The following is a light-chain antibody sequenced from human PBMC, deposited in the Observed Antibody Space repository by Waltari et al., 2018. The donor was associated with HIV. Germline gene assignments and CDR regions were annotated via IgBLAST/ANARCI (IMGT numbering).Light chain of an antibody. J-gene: IGKJ1*01. CDR1: QSVSSN. CDR3: QQYNNWPKT. Sequence: EIVMTQSPATLSVSPGERATLSCRASQSVSSNLAWYQQKPGQAPRLLIYGASTRATGIPARFSGSGSWAEFTLTISSLQSEYFAVYYCQQYNNWPKTFGQGTKVEIK. CDR2: GAS. V-gene: IGKV3-15*01.